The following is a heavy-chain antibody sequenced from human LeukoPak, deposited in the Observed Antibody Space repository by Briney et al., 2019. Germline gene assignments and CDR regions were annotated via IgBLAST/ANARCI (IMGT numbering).Heavy chain of an antibody. Sequence: GGSLRLSCAASGFTFSSYAMSWVRQAPGKGLEWVSAISGSGGSTYYADSVKGRFTISRDNSENTLYLQMNSLRAEDTAVYYCAKDPVGEFYFDYWGQGTLVTVSS. D-gene: IGHD3-10*01. CDR2: ISGSGGST. CDR3: AKDPVGEFYFDY. J-gene: IGHJ4*02. CDR1: GFTFSSYA. V-gene: IGHV3-23*01.